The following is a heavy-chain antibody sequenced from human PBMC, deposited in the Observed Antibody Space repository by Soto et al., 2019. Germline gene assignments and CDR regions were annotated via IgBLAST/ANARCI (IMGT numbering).Heavy chain of an antibody. V-gene: IGHV3-7*01. J-gene: IGHJ5*02. D-gene: IGHD6-19*01. CDR2: IKVDGSDE. Sequence: PGGSLRLSCAASGFSFDSYWMSWVRQAPGRGLEWVANIKVDGSDEYYVDSVRGRFTISRDNAKNSVFLQMNSLRAEDTAVYYCARHVGWCGWFEPWGKGNRGTVPS. CDR1: GFSFDSYW. CDR3: ARHVGWCGWFEP.